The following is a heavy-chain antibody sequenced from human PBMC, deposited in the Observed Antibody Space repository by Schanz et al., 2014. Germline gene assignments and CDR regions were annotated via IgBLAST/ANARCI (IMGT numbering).Heavy chain of an antibody. CDR2: ISGSGGST. CDR3: VRDSFFAFDY. CDR1: GFTFSSYA. V-gene: IGHV3-23*04. D-gene: IGHD3-3*01. J-gene: IGHJ4*02. Sequence: EVQLVESGGGLVQPGGSLRLSCAASGFTFSSYAMSWVRQAPGKGLEWVSAISGSGGSTYYADSVKGRFTISRDNAKNSLYLQMNSLRAEDTAVYYCVRDSFFAFDYWGQGTLVTVSS.